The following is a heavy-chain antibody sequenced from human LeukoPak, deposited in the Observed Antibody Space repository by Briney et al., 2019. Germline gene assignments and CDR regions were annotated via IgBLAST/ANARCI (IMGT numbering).Heavy chain of an antibody. CDR2: IYYSGST. D-gene: IGHD3-10*01. Sequence: TSETLSLTXTVSGGSISSSSYYWGWIRQPPGKGLEWIGSIYYSGSTYYNPSLKSRVTISVDTSKNQFSLKLSSVTAADTAVYYCARTEDYYGSGSHFDYWGQGTLVTVSS. V-gene: IGHV4-39*07. CDR1: GGSISSSSYY. CDR3: ARTEDYYGSGSHFDY. J-gene: IGHJ4*02.